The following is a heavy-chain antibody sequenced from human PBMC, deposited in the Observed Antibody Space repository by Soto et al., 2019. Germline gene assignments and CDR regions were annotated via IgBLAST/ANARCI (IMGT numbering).Heavy chain of an antibody. CDR1: GYTFTSYD. CDR3: ARGRIIVAGGFDP. CDR2: MNPSTGNT. J-gene: IGHJ5*02. V-gene: IGHV1-8*01. D-gene: IGHD6-19*01. Sequence: QVQLVQSGAEVKKPGASVKVSCKASGYTFTSYDIIWVRQATGQGLEWMGWMNPSTGNTDSAEKFQGRLTMTRNTSISTVYMELSSLSFEDTAVDYCARGRIIVAGGFDPWGQGTLVTVSS.